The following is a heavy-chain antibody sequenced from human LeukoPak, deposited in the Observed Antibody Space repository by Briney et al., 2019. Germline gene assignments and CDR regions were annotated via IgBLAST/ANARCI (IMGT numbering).Heavy chain of an antibody. CDR1: GFTFSSYA. Sequence: GGSLRLSCADSGFTFSSYAMSWVRQAPGKGLEWVSAISGSGGSTYYADSVKGRFTISRDNSKNTLYLQMNSLRAEDTAVYYCAKVRMVRGVIPHYFDYWGQGTLVTVSS. J-gene: IGHJ4*02. V-gene: IGHV3-23*01. CDR2: ISGSGGST. D-gene: IGHD3-10*01. CDR3: AKVRMVRGVIPHYFDY.